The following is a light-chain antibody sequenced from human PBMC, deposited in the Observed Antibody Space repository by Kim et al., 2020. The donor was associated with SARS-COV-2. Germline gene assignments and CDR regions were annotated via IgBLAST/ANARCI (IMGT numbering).Light chain of an antibody. CDR3: QQYYSYPLT. CDR2: AAS. CDR1: QGIISY. V-gene: IGKV1-8*01. J-gene: IGKJ4*01. Sequence: ASTGDRVTITCRASQGIISYLAWYQQKPGNAPKLLIYAASTLQSAVPSRFSGSGSGTDFTLTISCLQSEDFATYYCQQYYSYPLTFGGGTKVDIK.